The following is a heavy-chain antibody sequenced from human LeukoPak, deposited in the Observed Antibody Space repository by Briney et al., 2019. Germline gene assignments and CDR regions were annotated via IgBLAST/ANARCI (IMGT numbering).Heavy chain of an antibody. D-gene: IGHD4-17*01. Sequence: PGGSLRLSCAASGFTFSSYAMSWVRQAPGKGLDWVSAISGSGGSTYYADSVKGRFTISRDNSKNTLYLQMNSLRAEDTAVYYCAKDLKTVTIGRLMDVWGKGTTVTVSS. CDR1: GFTFSSYA. CDR3: AKDLKTVTIGRLMDV. CDR2: ISGSGGST. V-gene: IGHV3-23*01. J-gene: IGHJ6*03.